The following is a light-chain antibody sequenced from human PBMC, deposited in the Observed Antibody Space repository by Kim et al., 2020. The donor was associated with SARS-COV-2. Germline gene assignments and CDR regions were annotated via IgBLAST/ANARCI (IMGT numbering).Light chain of an antibody. CDR3: QKYNSAPSIT. V-gene: IGKV1-27*01. CDR2: AAS. J-gene: IGKJ5*01. CDR1: QGISNY. Sequence: SLGSRVAITRRASQGISNYLAWYQQKPGKVPKLLIYAASTLQSGVPSRFSGSGSGTDFTLTISSLQPEDVATYYCQKYNSAPSITFGQGTRLEIK.